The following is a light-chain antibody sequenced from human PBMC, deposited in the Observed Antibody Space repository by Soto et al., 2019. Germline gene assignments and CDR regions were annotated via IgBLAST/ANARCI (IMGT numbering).Light chain of an antibody. Sequence: QSVLTQPASVSGSPGQSITISCTGTSSDVGGYNYVSWYQQHPGKAPKLMIYDVSNRPSGVSNRFSGSKSVNTASLTISGLQAEDEADYYCSSYTSSILFGGGTKLTVL. J-gene: IGLJ2*01. CDR1: SSDVGGYNY. CDR2: DVS. V-gene: IGLV2-14*01. CDR3: SSYTSSIL.